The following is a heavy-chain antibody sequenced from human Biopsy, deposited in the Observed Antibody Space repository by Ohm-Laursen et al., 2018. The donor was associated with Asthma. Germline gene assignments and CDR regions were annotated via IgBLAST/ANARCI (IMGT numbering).Heavy chain of an antibody. J-gene: IGHJ6*02. Sequence: SVKVSCKASGDSFSIFTYSWVRQAPGQGLEWMGGLSPMIGRASYAQKFQGRVTISADRSTSTAYMELSSLTIEDTAVYYCARAVTILQEWSGGMDVWGQGTTVTVSS. CDR3: ARAVTILQEWSGGMDV. CDR1: GDSFSIFT. V-gene: IGHV1-69*10. D-gene: IGHD3-3*01. CDR2: LSPMIGRA.